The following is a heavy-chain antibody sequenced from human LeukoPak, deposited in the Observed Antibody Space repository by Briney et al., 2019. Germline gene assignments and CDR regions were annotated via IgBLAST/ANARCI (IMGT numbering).Heavy chain of an antibody. D-gene: IGHD6-19*01. J-gene: IGHJ3*02. CDR3: ARDQQWLGPGGAFDI. Sequence: ASVKVSCKASGYTFIGYYMHWVRQAPGQGLGWMGWINPNSGGTNYAQKFQGRVTMTRDTSISTTYMELSRLRSDDTAVYYCARDQQWLGPGGAFDIWGQGTMVTVSS. V-gene: IGHV1-2*02. CDR2: INPNSGGT. CDR1: GYTFIGYY.